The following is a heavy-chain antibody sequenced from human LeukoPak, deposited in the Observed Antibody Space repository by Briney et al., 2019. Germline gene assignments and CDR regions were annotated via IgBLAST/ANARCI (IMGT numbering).Heavy chain of an antibody. CDR3: ARLPRGLFGEFLNFDL. V-gene: IGHV4-34*01. CDR1: GGSFSDSY. J-gene: IGHJ4*02. CDR2: INHSGST. Sequence: SETLSLTCAVYGGSFSDSYWTWIRQPPGKGLEWIGEINHSGSTNYNPSLKSRVTISVDTSKNQFSLKLNSVTAADTAVYYCARLPRGLFGEFLNFDLWGQGTPVTVSP. D-gene: IGHD3-10*02.